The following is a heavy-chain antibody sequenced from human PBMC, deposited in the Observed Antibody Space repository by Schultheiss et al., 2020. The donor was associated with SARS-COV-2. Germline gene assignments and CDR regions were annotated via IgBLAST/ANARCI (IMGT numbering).Heavy chain of an antibody. V-gene: IGHV4-4*07. Sequence: SETLSLTCSVSGGSMNDFFWSWIRQPAGKGLEWIGRIYTSGSTNYNPSLKSRVTMSVDTSKNQFSLKLSSVTAADTAVYYCARARGITGSNKVYGMDVWGQGTTVTVSS. J-gene: IGHJ6*02. CDR3: ARARGITGSNKVYGMDV. CDR2: IYTSGST. D-gene: IGHD1-20*01. CDR1: GGSMNDFF.